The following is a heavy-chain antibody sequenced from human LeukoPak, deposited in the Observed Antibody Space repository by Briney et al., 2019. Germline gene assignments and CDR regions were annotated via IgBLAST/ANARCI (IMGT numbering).Heavy chain of an antibody. CDR3: ARAPSHYYDSSGSPQLFDY. CDR2: IYTSGST. V-gene: IGHV4-4*07. J-gene: IGHJ4*02. Sequence: PSETLSLTCIVSGGSISSYYWSWIRQPAGKGLEWIGRIYTSGSTNYNPSLKSRVTMSVDTSKNQFSLKLSSVTAADTAVYYCARAPSHYYDSSGSPQLFDYWGQGTLVTVSS. D-gene: IGHD3-22*01. CDR1: GGSISSYY.